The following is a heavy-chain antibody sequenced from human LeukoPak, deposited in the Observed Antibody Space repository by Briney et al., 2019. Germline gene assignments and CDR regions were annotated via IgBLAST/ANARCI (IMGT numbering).Heavy chain of an antibody. Sequence: SVKVSCKASGGTFSSYAISWVRQAPGRGLEWMGRIIPILGIANYAQKFQGRVTITADKSTSTAYMELSSLRSEDTAVYYCARDLQDCSGGSCYSNYWGQGTLVTVSS. D-gene: IGHD2-15*01. CDR2: IIPILGIA. V-gene: IGHV1-69*04. CDR1: GGTFSSYA. J-gene: IGHJ4*02. CDR3: ARDLQDCSGGSCYSNY.